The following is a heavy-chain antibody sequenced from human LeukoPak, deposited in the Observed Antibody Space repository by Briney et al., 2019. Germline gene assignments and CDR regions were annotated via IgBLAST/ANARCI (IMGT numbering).Heavy chain of an antibody. CDR3: ARLYTSFRAFDI. V-gene: IGHV4-31*03. CDR2: IYYSGST. Sequence: SETLSLTCTVSGGSISSGDYYWSWIRQHPGKGLEWIGYIYYSGSTYYNPSLKSRVTISVDTSKNQFSLKLSSVTAADTAVYYCARLYTSFRAFDIWGQGTMVTVSS. D-gene: IGHD6-6*01. CDR1: GGSISSGDYY. J-gene: IGHJ3*02.